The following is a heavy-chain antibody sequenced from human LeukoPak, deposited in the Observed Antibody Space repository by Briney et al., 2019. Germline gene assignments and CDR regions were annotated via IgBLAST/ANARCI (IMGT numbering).Heavy chain of an antibody. CDR2: ISYDGSDI. V-gene: IGHV3-30-3*01. CDR1: GFTFSDYA. CDR3: VRENNYFDS. Sequence: GGSLRLSCTASGFTFSDYAMHWVRQAPGKGLEWVAFISYDGSDIFYADSVKGRFTISRDNSKNTVYLQMNSLRAEDTAVYYCVRENNYFDSWGQGTLVTASS. J-gene: IGHJ4*02.